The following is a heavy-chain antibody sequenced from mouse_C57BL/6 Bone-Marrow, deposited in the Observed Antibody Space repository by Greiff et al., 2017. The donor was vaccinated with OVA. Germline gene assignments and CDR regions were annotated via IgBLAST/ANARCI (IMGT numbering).Heavy chain of an antibody. Sequence: VQLQQSGAELVKPGASVKLSCTASGYNFTDYYMHWVKQRTEQGLEWIGRIDPEDGETKYAQKFQGKATITADTSSNTAYMQLSSLTSEDTAVYYCARGSCWFDCGGRGNLVTVSA. J-gene: IGHJ3*01. CDR3: ARGSCWFDC. CDR1: GYNFTDYY. V-gene: IGHV14-2*01. CDR2: IDPEDGET.